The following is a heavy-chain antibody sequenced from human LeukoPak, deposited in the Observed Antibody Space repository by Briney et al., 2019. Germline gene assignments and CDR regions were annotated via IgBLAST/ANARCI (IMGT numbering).Heavy chain of an antibody. CDR2: IYHSGST. D-gene: IGHD3-3*01. V-gene: IGHV4-38-2*01. J-gene: IGHJ5*02. CDR1: GYSISSGYY. Sequence: PSETLSLTCAVSGYSISSGYYWGWIRQPPGKGLEWIGSIYHSGSTYYNPSLKSRVTISVDTSKNQFSLKLSSVTAADTAVYYWASLGYYVFWSGGNGFAPWGKGPLVTVSS. CDR3: ASLGYYVFWSGGNGFAP.